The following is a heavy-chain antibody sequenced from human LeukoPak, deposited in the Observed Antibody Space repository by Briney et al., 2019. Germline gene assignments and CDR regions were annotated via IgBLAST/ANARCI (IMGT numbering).Heavy chain of an antibody. D-gene: IGHD1-26*01. CDR1: VSSGLTRW. CDR3: ASAAGWEFGY. CDR2: IKEDGSDK. V-gene: IGHV3-7*01. Sequence: PGGSLRLSCVASVSSGLTRWMNWVRRAPGKGLEWVAIIKEDGSDKYYVDSVKGRFTISRDNAKNSVYLQMNSLRVEDTAVYYCASAAGWEFGYWGQGTLVTVSS. J-gene: IGHJ4*02.